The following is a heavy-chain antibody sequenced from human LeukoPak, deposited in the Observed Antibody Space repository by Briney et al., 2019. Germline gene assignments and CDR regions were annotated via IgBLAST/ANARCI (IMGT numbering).Heavy chain of an antibody. J-gene: IGHJ5*02. D-gene: IGHD6-13*01. CDR2: IYHSGST. CDR3: ARVHSSSFTNWFDP. V-gene: IGHV4-38-2*02. CDR1: GYSISSGYY. Sequence: SETLSLTRTVSGYSISSGYYWGWIRQPPGKGLEWIGSIYHSGSTYYNPSLKSRVTISVDTSKNQFSLKLSSVTAADTAVYYCARVHSSSFTNWFDPWGQGTLVTVSS.